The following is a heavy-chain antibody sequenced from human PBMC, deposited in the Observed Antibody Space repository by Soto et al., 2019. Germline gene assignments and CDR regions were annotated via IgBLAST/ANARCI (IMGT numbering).Heavy chain of an antibody. V-gene: IGHV1-69*06. CDR1: GGTFSRYA. Sequence: SVKVSCKASGGTFSRYAISWVRQAPGQGLECMGGIIPIFGTANYAQKFQGRVTITADKATSTAYMELSSLRSEDTAVYFCARSSSFTRFSFDYWGQGTLVTVSS. J-gene: IGHJ4*02. CDR2: IIPIFGTA. D-gene: IGHD6-13*01. CDR3: ARSSSFTRFSFDY.